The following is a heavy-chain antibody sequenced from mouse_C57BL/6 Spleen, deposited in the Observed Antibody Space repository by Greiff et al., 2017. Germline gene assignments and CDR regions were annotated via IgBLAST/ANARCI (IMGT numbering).Heavy chain of an antibody. CDR1: GYTFTDYY. D-gene: IGHD1-1*01. CDR2: INPNNGGT. Sequence: EVKLQQSGPELVKPGASVKISCKASGYTFTDYYMDWVKQSHGKSLEWIGDINPNNGGTIYNQKFKGKATLTVDKSSSTAYMELRSLTSEDTAVYYCAREYYGSSYYFDYWGQGTTLTVSS. CDR3: AREYYGSSYYFDY. J-gene: IGHJ2*01. V-gene: IGHV1-26*01.